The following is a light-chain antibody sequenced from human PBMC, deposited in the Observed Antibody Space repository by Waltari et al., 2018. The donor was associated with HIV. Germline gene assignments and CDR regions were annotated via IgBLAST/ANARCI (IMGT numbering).Light chain of an antibody. CDR2: KAS. V-gene: IGKV1-5*03. Sequence: DIQMTQSPSTLSASVGDRVTITCRASQSIGNWLAWYQQKPGGSPRLLLYKASNLQSGVPSRFSGSGSETEVTLTISSLQPDDSATYFCQPYNIYPDYTFGQGTKLEIK. CDR3: QPYNIYPDYT. CDR1: QSIGNW. J-gene: IGKJ2*01.